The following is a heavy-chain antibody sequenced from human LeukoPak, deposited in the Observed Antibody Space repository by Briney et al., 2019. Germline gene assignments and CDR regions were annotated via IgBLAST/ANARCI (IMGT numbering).Heavy chain of an antibody. CDR3: ARGGPGPRMSL. CDR2: ITDSGDT. Sequence: SETLSLTCAVYGGSFRGYHWSWIRQSPGKGLEWIGEITDSGDTNYNPSLKSRVTIAVDTSKNQFSLRLSSVIAADTAVYYCARGGPGPRMSLWGQGALVTDSS. CDR1: GGSFRGYH. J-gene: IGHJ4*02. V-gene: IGHV4-34*01.